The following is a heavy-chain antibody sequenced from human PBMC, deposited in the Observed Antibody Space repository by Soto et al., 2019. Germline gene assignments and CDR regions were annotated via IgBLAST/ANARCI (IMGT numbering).Heavy chain of an antibody. V-gene: IGHV3-23*01. D-gene: IGHD1-20*01. CDR2: VSGSGGST. J-gene: IGHJ4*02. CDR3: AKPPDYNWNDY. CDR1: GFTFSSYA. Sequence: EVQLLESGGGLVHPGGSLRLSYAAYGFTFSSYARSWVRQAPGMGLEWISAVSGSGGSTYYADSVKGRFTISRDNSKDTLYLQMNNLRAEDTAVYYCAKPPDYNWNDYWGQGTLVTVSS.